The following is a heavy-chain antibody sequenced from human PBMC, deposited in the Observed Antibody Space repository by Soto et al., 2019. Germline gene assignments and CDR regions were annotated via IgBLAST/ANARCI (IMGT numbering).Heavy chain of an antibody. V-gene: IGHV3-30*18. J-gene: IGHJ4*02. CDR2: ISYDGSNK. D-gene: IGHD3-22*01. Sequence: GGSLRLSCAASGFTFSSYGMHWVRQAPGKGLEWVAVISYDGSNKYYADSVKGRFTISRDNSKNTLYLQMNSLRAEDTAVYYCAKDYDSSGYLPGYFDYWGQGTLVTVSS. CDR3: AKDYDSSGYLPGYFDY. CDR1: GFTFSSYG.